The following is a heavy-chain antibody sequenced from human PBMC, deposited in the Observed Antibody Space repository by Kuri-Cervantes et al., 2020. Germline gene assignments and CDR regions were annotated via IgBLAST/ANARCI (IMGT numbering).Heavy chain of an antibody. D-gene: IGHD6-13*01. Sequence: TLSLTCTVSGGFISSYYWSWIRQPPGKALEWLALIYWDDDKRYSPSLKSRLTITKDTSKNQVVLTMTNMDPVDTATYYCAHRWGLYSGSPFDYWGQGTLVTVSS. V-gene: IGHV2-5*08. CDR2: IYWDDDK. J-gene: IGHJ4*02. CDR3: AHRWGLYSGSPFDY. CDR1: GGFISSYYW.